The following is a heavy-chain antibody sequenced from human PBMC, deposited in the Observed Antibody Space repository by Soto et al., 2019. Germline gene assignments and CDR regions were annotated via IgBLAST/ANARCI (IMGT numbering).Heavy chain of an antibody. CDR2: IIPILGIA. V-gene: IGHV1-69*08. J-gene: IGHJ3*02. CDR1: GGTFSSYT. CDR3: ARDRGFEVPPLYI. Sequence: QVQLVQSAAEVKKPGSSVKVSCKASGGTFSSYTISWVRQAPGQGLEWMGRIIPILGIANYEQKFQGRVTITADKSTSTAYMELSSLRSEDTAVYYCARDRGFEVPPLYIWGQGKMVTVSS. D-gene: IGHD3-10*01.